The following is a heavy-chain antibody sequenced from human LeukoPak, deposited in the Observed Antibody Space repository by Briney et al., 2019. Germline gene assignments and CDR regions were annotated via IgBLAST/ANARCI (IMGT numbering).Heavy chain of an antibody. D-gene: IGHD7-27*01. Sequence: SETLSLTCTVSGGSISSYYWSWIRQPPGKGLEWIGYIYYSGSTNYNPSLKSRVTISVDTSKNQFSLKLSSVTAADTAVYYCARDGLGWGAFDIWGQGTMVTVSS. V-gene: IGHV4-59*01. CDR3: ARDGLGWGAFDI. J-gene: IGHJ3*02. CDR1: GGSISSYY. CDR2: IYYSGST.